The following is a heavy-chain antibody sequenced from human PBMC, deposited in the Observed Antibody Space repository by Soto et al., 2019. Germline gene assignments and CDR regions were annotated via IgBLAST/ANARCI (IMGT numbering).Heavy chain of an antibody. V-gene: IGHV1-3*01. CDR1: GYTFTSYA. J-gene: IGHJ4*02. D-gene: IGHD2-21*02. Sequence: QVQLVQSGAEVKKPGASVKVSCKASGYTFTSYAMHWVRQAPGQRLEWMGWINVGNGNTKYSQKFQGRVTITRDTSASTAYMVLSSLRSEDTAVYYCARSIVVVTAADYWGQGTLVTVSS. CDR3: ARSIVVVTAADY. CDR2: INVGNGNT.